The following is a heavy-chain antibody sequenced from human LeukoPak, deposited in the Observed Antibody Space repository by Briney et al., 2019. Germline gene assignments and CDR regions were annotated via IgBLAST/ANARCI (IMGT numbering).Heavy chain of an antibody. J-gene: IGHJ6*02. D-gene: IGHD3-10*01. Sequence: GGPLRLSCGASGFAFSSYAVLWVRQAPGKGVEWVSAFSGSGGSTYSADSAKGRLTISTDNTKNTLYLQMNSLRAEDKAVYYCAKATPLWAVDPDYYGMDVWGQGTTVTVSS. CDR1: GFAFSSYA. CDR2: FSGSGGST. V-gene: IGHV3-23*01. CDR3: AKATPLWAVDPDYYGMDV.